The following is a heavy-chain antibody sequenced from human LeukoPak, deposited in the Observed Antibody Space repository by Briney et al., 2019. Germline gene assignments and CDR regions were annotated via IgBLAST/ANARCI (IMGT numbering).Heavy chain of an antibody. J-gene: IGHJ4*02. V-gene: IGHV1-69*05. CDR2: IIPIFGTA. CDR1: GGTFSSYA. CDR3: AREEGYCSTTSCSAPFDY. Sequence: SVKVSCKASGGTFSSYAISWVRQAPGQGLEWMGGIIPIFGTANYAQKFQGRVTITTDESTSTAYMELSSLRSEGTAVYYCAREEGYCSTTSCSAPFDYWGQGALVTVSS. D-gene: IGHD2-2*01.